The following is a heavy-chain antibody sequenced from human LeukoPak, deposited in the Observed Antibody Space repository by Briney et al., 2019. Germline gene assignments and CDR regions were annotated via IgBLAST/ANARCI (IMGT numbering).Heavy chain of an antibody. CDR1: GFRVTNDY. D-gene: IGHD3-22*01. V-gene: IGHV3-33*08. Sequence: GGSLRLSCAVSGFRVTNDYMNWVRQAPGKGLEWVAVILSDGSKEFYTDSVKGRFTISRDNSKNTLYLQMNSLRAEDTAVYYCVRDDDRPDNGLDYWGQGTLVTVSS. J-gene: IGHJ4*02. CDR2: ILSDGSKE. CDR3: VRDDDRPDNGLDY.